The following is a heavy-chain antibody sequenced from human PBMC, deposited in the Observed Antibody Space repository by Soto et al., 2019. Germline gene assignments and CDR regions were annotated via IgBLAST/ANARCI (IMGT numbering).Heavy chain of an antibody. CDR1: GGTFSSYA. V-gene: IGHV1-69*13. D-gene: IGHD5-12*01. Sequence: SVKVSCKASGGTFSSYAISWVRQAPGQGLEWMGGIIPIFGTANYAQKFQGRVTITADESTSTAYMELSSLRSEDTAVYYCARLGPDGYNDNPYLTSDSWGQGTRVTVSS. J-gene: IGHJ5*02. CDR3: ARLGPDGYNDNPYLTSDS. CDR2: IIPIFGTA.